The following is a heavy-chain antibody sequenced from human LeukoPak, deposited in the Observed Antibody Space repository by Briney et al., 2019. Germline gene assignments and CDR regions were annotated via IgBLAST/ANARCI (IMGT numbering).Heavy chain of an antibody. Sequence: SETLSLTCAVYGGSFSGYYWSWIRQPPGKGLEWIGEINHSGSTNYNPSLKSRVTISVDTSKNQFSLKLSSVTAADTAVYYCVRGPAKFCSSASCHLYYYYYMDVWGKGTTVTVSS. CDR3: VRGPAKFCSSASCHLYYYYYMDV. J-gene: IGHJ6*03. V-gene: IGHV4-34*01. CDR1: GGSFSGYY. CDR2: INHSGST. D-gene: IGHD2-2*01.